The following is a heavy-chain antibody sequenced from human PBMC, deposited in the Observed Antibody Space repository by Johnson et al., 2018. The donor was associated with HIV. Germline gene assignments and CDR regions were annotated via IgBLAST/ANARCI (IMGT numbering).Heavy chain of an antibody. CDR1: GFTFSSYG. Sequence: VQLVESGGDVVQPGRSLRLSCAASGFTFSSYGIHWIRQAPGKGLEWVSYISSSGKSTNYADSVKGRFTISRDNAKNSLSLQMNSLRAEDTAIYYCAREEGSDILTRGDAFDIWGQGTMVAVSS. J-gene: IGHJ3*02. CDR2: ISSSGKST. D-gene: IGHD3-9*01. CDR3: AREEGSDILTRGDAFDI. V-gene: IGHV3-48*04.